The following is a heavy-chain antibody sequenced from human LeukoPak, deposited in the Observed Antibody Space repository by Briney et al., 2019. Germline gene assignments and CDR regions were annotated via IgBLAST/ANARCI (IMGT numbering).Heavy chain of an antibody. Sequence: PSEALTLTCTVSGVSISSYYRSWIRQPPGKGLEWVGYIYYSGSTNYNPSLKRRVTISVDTSKNQFSLKLSSVTAADTAVYYCARTMVRGVRGAFDIWGQGTMVTVSS. D-gene: IGHD3-10*01. J-gene: IGHJ3*02. V-gene: IGHV4-59*01. CDR2: IYYSGST. CDR1: GVSISSYY. CDR3: ARTMVRGVRGAFDI.